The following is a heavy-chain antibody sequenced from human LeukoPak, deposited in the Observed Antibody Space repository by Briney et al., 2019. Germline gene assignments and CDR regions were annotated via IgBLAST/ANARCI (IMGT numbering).Heavy chain of an antibody. CDR3: ARDAGTRNYYYNYYMDV. J-gene: IGHJ6*03. CDR2: ISSSGTTI. CDR1: GFTFSDYY. Sequence: GGSLKLSCAASGFTFSDYYMNWVRQAPGKGLEWISYISSSGTTIYYADSVRGRFTISRDNSKNSLYLQMSSLRAEDTAVYYCARDAGTRNYYYNYYMDVWGKGTTVTVSS. D-gene: IGHD1-7*01. V-gene: IGHV3-11*04.